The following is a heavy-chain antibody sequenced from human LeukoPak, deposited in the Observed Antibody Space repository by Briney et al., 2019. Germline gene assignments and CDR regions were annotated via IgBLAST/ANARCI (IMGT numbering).Heavy chain of an antibody. CDR2: INHSGST. CDR1: GGSFSGYY. CDR3: ARGRAPYYYDSSGYFY. J-gene: IGHJ4*02. Sequence: SETLSLTCAVYGGSFSGYYWSWIRQPPGKGMEWIGEINHSGSTNYNPSLKSRVTISVDTSKNQFSLKLSSVTAADTAVYYCARGRAPYYYDSSGYFYWGQGTLVTVSS. V-gene: IGHV4-34*01. D-gene: IGHD3-22*01.